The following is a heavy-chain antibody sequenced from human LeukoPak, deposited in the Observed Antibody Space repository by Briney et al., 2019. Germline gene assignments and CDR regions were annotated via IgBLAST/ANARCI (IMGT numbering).Heavy chain of an antibody. J-gene: IGHJ4*02. CDR3: ARHVRGSYALDY. CDR1: GGSISSYY. Sequence: SETLSLTCTVSGGSISSYYWSWIRQPPGKGLEWIGYIYYSGSTNYNPPLKSRVTISVDTSKNQFSLKLSSVTAADTAVYYCARHVRGSYALDYWGQGTLVTVSS. CDR2: IYYSGST. V-gene: IGHV4-59*08. D-gene: IGHD1-26*01.